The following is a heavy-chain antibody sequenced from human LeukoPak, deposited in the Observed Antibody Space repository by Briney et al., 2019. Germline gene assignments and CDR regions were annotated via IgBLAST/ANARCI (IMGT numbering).Heavy chain of an antibody. V-gene: IGHV5-51*01. Sequence: GESLKISCKGSGYSFTSYWIGWVRQMPGKGLEWMGIIYPGDSDTRYSPSFQGQVTISADKSISTAYLQWSSLKASDTAMYYCARIYCSRTSCPYSFDYWGQGTLVTVSS. D-gene: IGHD2-2*01. CDR1: GYSFTSYW. CDR3: ARIYCSRTSCPYSFDY. J-gene: IGHJ4*02. CDR2: IYPGDSDT.